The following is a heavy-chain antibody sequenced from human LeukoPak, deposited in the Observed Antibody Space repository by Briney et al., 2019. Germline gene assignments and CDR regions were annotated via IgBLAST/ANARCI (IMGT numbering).Heavy chain of an antibody. CDR2: IRHDGNAK. Sequence: RSGGSLILSCAASGFSFSDFWMSWVRPAPGKGLEWVANIRHDGNAKNYVPSVRGRFTISRDNAKNSLYLQMNSLTVEDTAVYCCATSHDSAGNDWGQGTLVTVSS. CDR3: ATSHDSAGND. CDR1: GFSFSDFW. V-gene: IGHV3-7*01. J-gene: IGHJ4*02. D-gene: IGHD2-15*01.